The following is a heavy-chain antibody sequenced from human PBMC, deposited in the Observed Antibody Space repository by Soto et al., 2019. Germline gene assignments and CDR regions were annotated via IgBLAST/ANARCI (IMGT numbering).Heavy chain of an antibody. V-gene: IGHV2-5*02. CDR2: VYWDDDK. J-gene: IGHJ4*02. Sequence: SGPTLVNPTQTLTLTCAFSGFSLRNTGEAVGWIRQPPGKALEWLALVYWDDDKRYSPSLKSRLTIIKDTSKNQVVLTMTNMDYVETATYYCARAQWFGDPFDYWGQGALVTVSS. CDR1: GFSLRNTGEA. CDR3: ARAQWFGDPFDY. D-gene: IGHD3-10*01.